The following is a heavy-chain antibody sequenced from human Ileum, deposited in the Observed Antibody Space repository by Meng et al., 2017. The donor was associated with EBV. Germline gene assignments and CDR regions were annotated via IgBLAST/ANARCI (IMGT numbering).Heavy chain of an antibody. CDR2: INADNGNT. V-gene: IGHV1-3*01. J-gene: IGHJ4*01. CDR1: GYTFSNYA. CDR3: ARVERGVKFDK. D-gene: IGHD2-21*01. Sequence: QVQLLQSGAEVKKPWASVKLSCKASGYTFSNYAIHWVRQAPGQRPEWMGWINADNGNTKYSQKFQGRVTITRNTPASTVYMDVRSLRSEDTAVYFCARVERGVKFDKWGQGTLVTVSS.